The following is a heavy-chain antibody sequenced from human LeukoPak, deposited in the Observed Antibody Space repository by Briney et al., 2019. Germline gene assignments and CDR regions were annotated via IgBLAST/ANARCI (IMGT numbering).Heavy chain of an antibody. CDR2: IYPGNSDT. Sequence: GESLKISCKGFGYRFSNYWIGWVRQMPGKGLECMGIIYPGNSDTRYSPSFQGQVTISADKSISTASLQWRSLKASDTAMYYCARLGSEYTYVDAFDVWGQGTMVTVSS. CDR3: ARLGSEYTYVDAFDV. CDR1: GYRFSNYW. D-gene: IGHD1-26*01. V-gene: IGHV5-51*01. J-gene: IGHJ3*01.